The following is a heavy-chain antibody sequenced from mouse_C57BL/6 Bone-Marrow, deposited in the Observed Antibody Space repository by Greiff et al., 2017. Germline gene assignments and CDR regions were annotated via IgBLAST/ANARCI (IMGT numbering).Heavy chain of an antibody. V-gene: IGHV1-42*01. CDR3: ARYSNLDY. CDR1: GYSFTGYY. D-gene: IGHD2-5*01. CDR2: MNPSTGGT. J-gene: IGHJ2*01. Sequence: VQLKESGPELVKPGASVKISCKASGYSFTGYYMNWVKQSPEKSLEWIGEMNPSTGGTTYNQKFKAKATLTVDKSSSTAYAQLKSLTSEDSAVYYCARYSNLDYWGQGTTLTVSS.